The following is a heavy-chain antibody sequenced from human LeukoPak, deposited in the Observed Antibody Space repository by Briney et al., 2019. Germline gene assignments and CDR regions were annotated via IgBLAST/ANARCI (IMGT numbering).Heavy chain of an antibody. V-gene: IGHV3-30*18. J-gene: IGHJ4*02. CDR1: RFTLSACG. D-gene: IGHD1-1*01. Sequence: GRSLRLSCAASRFTLSACGMHWVRQAPGKGLEWVAAISFDGSHKYYADSVKGRFTISRDNSMNTLYLQMNSLRAEDTAVYYCAKGTAVDRQYFENWGQGTLVTVSS. CDR3: AKGTAVDRQYFEN. CDR2: ISFDGSHK.